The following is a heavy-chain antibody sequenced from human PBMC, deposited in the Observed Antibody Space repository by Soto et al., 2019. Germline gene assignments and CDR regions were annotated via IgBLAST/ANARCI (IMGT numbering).Heavy chain of an antibody. CDR1: GFTSSSYA. CDR3: ARDYYKYYDSSGYYRSPAY. V-gene: IGHV3-30-3*01. CDR2: ISYDGSDK. Sequence: GGSLRLSCAASGFTSSSYAMHWVRQAPGKGLEWVALISYDGSDKDYADSVKGRFTISRDNSRNTLFLQMNSLRAEDTAVYYCARDYYKYYDSSGYYRSPAYWGQGTLVTVSS. D-gene: IGHD3-22*01. J-gene: IGHJ4*02.